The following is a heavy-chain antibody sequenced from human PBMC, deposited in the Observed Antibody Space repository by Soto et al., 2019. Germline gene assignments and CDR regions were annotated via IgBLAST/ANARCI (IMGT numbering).Heavy chain of an antibody. CDR1: GFTFSSYA. Sequence: GGSLRLSCAASGFTFSSYAMSWVRQAPGKGLEWVSAISGSGGSTYYADSVKGRFTISRDNSKNTLYLQMNSLRAEDTAVYYCAKDLTYNWNDVTFGSDYWGQGTLVTVSS. CDR3: AKDLTYNWNDVTFGSDY. J-gene: IGHJ4*02. D-gene: IGHD1-20*01. V-gene: IGHV3-23*01. CDR2: ISGSGGST.